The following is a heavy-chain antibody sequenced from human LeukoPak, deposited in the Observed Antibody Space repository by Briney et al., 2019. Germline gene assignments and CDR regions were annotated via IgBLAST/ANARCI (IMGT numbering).Heavy chain of an antibody. CDR3: ARVFPPNWFDP. Sequence: GGSLRLSCAASGFTVTSNYMSWVRQAPGKGLEWVSIIYSGGGAYYADSVKGRFTISRDNSRNTLFLQMNSLRAEDTAMYYCARVFPPNWFDPWGQGTLVTVFS. CDR2: IYSGGGA. V-gene: IGHV3-66*01. D-gene: IGHD3-10*02. CDR1: GFTVTSNY. J-gene: IGHJ5*02.